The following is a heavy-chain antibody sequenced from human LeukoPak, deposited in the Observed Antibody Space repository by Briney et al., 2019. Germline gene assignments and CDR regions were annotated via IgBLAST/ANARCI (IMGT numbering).Heavy chain of an antibody. CDR3: ARHAGDIVAPGDY. J-gene: IGHJ4*02. CDR1: GFTFSSYS. D-gene: IGHD5-12*01. V-gene: IGHV3-21*01. Sequence: GGSLRLSCAASGFTFSSYSMNWVRQAPGKGLEWVSSISSSGSYIYYADSVKGRFTISRDNAKNSLYLQMNSLRAEDTAVYYCARHAGDIVAPGDYWGQGTLVTVSS. CDR2: ISSSGSYI.